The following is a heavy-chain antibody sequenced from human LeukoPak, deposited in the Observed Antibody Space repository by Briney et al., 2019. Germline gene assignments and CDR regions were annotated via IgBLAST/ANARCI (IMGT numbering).Heavy chain of an antibody. J-gene: IGHJ5*02. CDR2: IIPIFGTA. D-gene: IGHD3-9*01. Sequence: SVKVSCKASGGTFSIYAISWVRQAPGQGLEWMGGIIPIFGTANYAQKFQGRVTITADESTSTAYMELSSLRSEDTAVYYCARDPCYDILTGYCPHEGGWFDPWGQGTLVTVSS. CDR1: GGTFSIYA. V-gene: IGHV1-69*13. CDR3: ARDPCYDILTGYCPHEGGWFDP.